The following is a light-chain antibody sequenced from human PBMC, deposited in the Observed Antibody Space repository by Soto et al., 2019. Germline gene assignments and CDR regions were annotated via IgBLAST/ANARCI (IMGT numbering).Light chain of an antibody. CDR2: GNN. CDR1: SSNIGAGYD. V-gene: IGLV1-40*01. Sequence: SVLTQPPSVSGAPGQRVTISCTGSSSNIGAGYDVHWYQQFPGTAPKLLIHGNNNRPSGVPDRFSGSKSGSSASLAITGLQAEDEADYYCQSSDSSLSGSRVVFGGGTKLTVL. CDR3: QSSDSSLSGSRVV. J-gene: IGLJ2*01.